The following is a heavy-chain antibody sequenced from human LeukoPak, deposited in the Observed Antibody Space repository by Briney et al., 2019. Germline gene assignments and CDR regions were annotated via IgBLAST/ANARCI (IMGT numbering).Heavy chain of an antibody. CDR3: ARDRCSGGSCYSSVGY. Sequence: ASVKVSCKASGYPFIDYYINWVRQAPGQGLEWMGWINPNSGGTNYAQKFQGRVTMTRDTSISTAYMELSRLRSDDTAVYYCARDRCSGGSCYSSVGYWGQGTLVTVSS. CDR2: INPNSGGT. J-gene: IGHJ4*02. V-gene: IGHV1-2*02. D-gene: IGHD2-15*01. CDR1: GYPFIDYY.